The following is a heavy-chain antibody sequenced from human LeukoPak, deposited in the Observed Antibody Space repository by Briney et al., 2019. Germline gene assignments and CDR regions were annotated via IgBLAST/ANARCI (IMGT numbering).Heavy chain of an antibody. Sequence: PSETLSLTCTVAGGPISSTNDYWGWIRQPPGKGLEWIGTIYHSGSTHSNPSLKSRVTMSVDTSKNQLSLKLTSVTTADTAVYYCARMGSSGVFYPWFDPWGQGTLVTISS. V-gene: IGHV4-39*07. CDR3: ARMGSSGVFYPWFDP. CDR1: GGPISSTNDY. D-gene: IGHD1-26*01. CDR2: IYHSGST. J-gene: IGHJ5*02.